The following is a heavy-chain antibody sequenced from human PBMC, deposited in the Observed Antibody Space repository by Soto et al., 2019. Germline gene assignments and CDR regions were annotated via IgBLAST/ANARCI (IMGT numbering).Heavy chain of an antibody. D-gene: IGHD5-18*01. V-gene: IGHV1-46*01. J-gene: IGHJ5*02. CDR3: AREDEEYSYGYHNWFDP. CDR2: INPSGGST. CDR1: GYTFTCYY. Sequence: GASVKASCKASGYTFTCYYMHWVQQAPGQGLEWMGIINPSGGSTSYAQKFQGRVTMARDTSTSTVYMELSSLRSEDTAVYYCAREDEEYSYGYHNWFDPWGQGTLVTVSS.